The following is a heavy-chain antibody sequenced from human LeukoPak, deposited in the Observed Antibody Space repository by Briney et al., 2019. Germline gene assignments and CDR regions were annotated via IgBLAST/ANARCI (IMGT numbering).Heavy chain of an antibody. CDR1: GFTFSSYA. V-gene: IGHV3-30-3*01. Sequence: PGGSLRLSCAASGFTFSSYAMHWVRQAPGKGLEWVAVISYDGSNKYYADSVKGRFTISRDNSKTTLYLQMNSLRAEDTAVYYCARDGIVVVPAAILRYYYYGMDVWGQGTTVTVSS. CDR2: ISYDGSNK. J-gene: IGHJ6*02. D-gene: IGHD2-2*02. CDR3: ARDGIVVVPAAILRYYYYGMDV.